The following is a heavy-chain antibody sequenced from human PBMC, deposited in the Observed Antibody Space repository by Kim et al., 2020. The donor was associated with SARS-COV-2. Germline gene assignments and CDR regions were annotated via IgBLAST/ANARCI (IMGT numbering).Heavy chain of an antibody. D-gene: IGHD1-26*01. CDR3: ARDRANQPYYFDY. V-gene: IGHV1-2*02. J-gene: IGHJ4*02. CDR2: INPNSGGT. CDR1: GYTFTGYY. Sequence: ASVKVSCKASGYTFTGYYMHWVRQAPGQGLEWMGWINPNSGGTNYAQKFQGRVTMTRDTSISTAYMELSRLRSDDTAVYYCARDRANQPYYFDYWGQGTLVTVSS.